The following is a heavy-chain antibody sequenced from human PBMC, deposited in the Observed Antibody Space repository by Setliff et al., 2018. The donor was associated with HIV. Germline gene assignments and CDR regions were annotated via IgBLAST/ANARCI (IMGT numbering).Heavy chain of an antibody. CDR1: GYSVSSGYY. J-gene: IGHJ4*02. CDR2: VYYSGAT. D-gene: IGHD6-19*01. V-gene: IGHV4-61*01. CDR3: AKDHRGYSSGLFDY. Sequence: PSETLSLTCIVSGYSVSSGYYWSWIRQPPGKGLEWIGYVYYSGATNYNPSLKSRVTISVDTSKNQFSLRVNSVTAADTAVYYCAKDHRGYSSGLFDYWGQGTLVTVSS.